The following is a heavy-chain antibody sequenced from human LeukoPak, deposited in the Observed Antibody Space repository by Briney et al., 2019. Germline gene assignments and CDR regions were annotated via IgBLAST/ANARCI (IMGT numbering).Heavy chain of an antibody. CDR2: ISYDGSNK. D-gene: IGHD6-19*01. Sequence: GGSLRLSCAASGFTFSSYAMHWVRQAPGKGLEWVAVISYDGSNKYYADSVKGRFTISRDNSKNTLYLQMNSLRAEDTAVYYCTTDPWYSSGWGDYWGQGTLVTVSS. CDR3: TTDPWYSSGWGDY. V-gene: IGHV3-30*01. CDR1: GFTFSSYA. J-gene: IGHJ4*02.